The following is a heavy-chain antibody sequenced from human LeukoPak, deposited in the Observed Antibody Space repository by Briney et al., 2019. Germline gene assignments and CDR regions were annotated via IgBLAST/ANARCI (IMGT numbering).Heavy chain of an antibody. Sequence: GGSLRLSCAASGFTFSNAWMSWVRQAPGKGLEWVGRIKSKTDGGTTDYAAPVKGRFTISRDDSKNTLYLQMNGLKTEDTAVYYCTTTLNYGSGSYYYYYGMDVWGQGTTVTVSS. V-gene: IGHV3-15*01. D-gene: IGHD3-10*01. CDR3: TTTLNYGSGSYYYYYGMDV. CDR1: GFTFSNAW. J-gene: IGHJ6*02. CDR2: IKSKTDGGTT.